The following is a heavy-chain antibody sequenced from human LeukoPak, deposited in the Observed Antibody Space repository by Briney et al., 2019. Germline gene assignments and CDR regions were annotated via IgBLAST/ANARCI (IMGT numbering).Heavy chain of an antibody. CDR1: GGSISSGGYS. D-gene: IGHD4-17*01. CDR2: IYYSGST. Sequence: SQTLSLTCAVSGGSISSGGYSWSWIRQPPGKGLEWIGYIYYSGSTYYNPSLKSRVTISVDTSKNQFSLKLSSVTAADTAVYYCARGYGDYDYYMDVWGKGTTVTVSS. CDR3: ARGYGDYDYYMDV. J-gene: IGHJ6*03. V-gene: IGHV4-30-4*07.